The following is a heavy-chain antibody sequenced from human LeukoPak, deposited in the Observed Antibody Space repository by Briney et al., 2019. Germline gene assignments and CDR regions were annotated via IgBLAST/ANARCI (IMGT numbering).Heavy chain of an antibody. Sequence: GGSLTLSCAVSGFTFSDYWMTWVRQAPGKGLEWVANIKKDGREKYYADSVKGRFTISRDNAKNSLYLQMNSLRPEDTAVYYCTRGGYSGYFFSGDYWGQGTLVTVSS. D-gene: IGHD5-12*01. CDR3: TRGGYSGYFFSGDY. J-gene: IGHJ4*02. CDR1: GFTFSDYW. V-gene: IGHV3-7*01. CDR2: IKKDGREK.